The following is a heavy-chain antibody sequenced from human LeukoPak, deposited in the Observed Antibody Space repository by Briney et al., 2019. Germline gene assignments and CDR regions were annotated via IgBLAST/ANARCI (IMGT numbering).Heavy chain of an antibody. D-gene: IGHD3-9*01. CDR3: ARVRLTGYYTDY. Sequence: SETLSLTCTVSGGSISSGGYYWSWIRQPPGKGLEWIGYIYHSGSTYYNPSLKSRVTISVDRSKNQFSLKLSSVTAADTAVYYCARVRLTGYYTDYWGQGTLVTVSS. J-gene: IGHJ4*02. CDR2: IYHSGST. V-gene: IGHV4-30-2*01. CDR1: GGSISSGGYY.